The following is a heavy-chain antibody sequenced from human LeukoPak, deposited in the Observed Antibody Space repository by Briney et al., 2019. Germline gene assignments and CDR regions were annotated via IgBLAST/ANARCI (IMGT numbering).Heavy chain of an antibody. CDR2: IKEDGSEK. J-gene: IGHJ5*02. V-gene: IGHV3-7*01. CDR1: GFTFSIYW. Sequence: PGGSLRLSCAASGFTFSIYWMSWVRQAPGKVLEWVANIKEDGSEKYYADSVKGRFTISRDNAEKSVSLEMNSLRSEDTAVYYCASGYAGYASFFDPWGQGTLVTVSS. D-gene: IGHD3-16*01. CDR3: ASGYAGYASFFDP.